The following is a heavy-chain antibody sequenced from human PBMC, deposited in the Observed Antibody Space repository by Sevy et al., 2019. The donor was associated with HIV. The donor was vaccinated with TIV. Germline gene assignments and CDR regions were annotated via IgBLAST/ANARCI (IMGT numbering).Heavy chain of an antibody. CDR3: AKDLDRVYDFWSGYHYFDY. CDR1: GFTFSSYA. J-gene: IGHJ4*02. Sequence: GGSLRISCAASGFTFSSYAMSWVRQAPGKGLEWVSAISGSGGSTYYADSVKGRFTISRDNSKNTLYLQMNSLRAEDTAVYYCAKDLDRVYDFWSGYHYFDYRGQGTLVTVSS. CDR2: ISGSGGST. D-gene: IGHD3-3*01. V-gene: IGHV3-23*01.